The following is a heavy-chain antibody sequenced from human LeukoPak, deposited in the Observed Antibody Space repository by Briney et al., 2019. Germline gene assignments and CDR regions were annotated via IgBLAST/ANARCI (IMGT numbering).Heavy chain of an antibody. CDR1: GYTFTSYY. V-gene: IGHV1-2*02. CDR2: ISAYNGNT. CDR3: ARGENVWFGESTTRRTYYMDV. J-gene: IGHJ6*03. D-gene: IGHD3-10*01. Sequence: GASEKVSCKTSGYTFTSYYMHWVRQDPGQGLEWMGWISAYNGNTNYAQKFQGRVTMTRDTSISTAYMELSRLRSDDTAVYYCARGENVWFGESTTRRTYYMDVWGKGTTVTVSS.